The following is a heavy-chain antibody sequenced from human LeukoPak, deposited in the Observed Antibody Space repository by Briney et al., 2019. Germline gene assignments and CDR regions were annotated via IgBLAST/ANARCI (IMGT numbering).Heavy chain of an antibody. CDR1: GFAFSSYN. CDR3: AKDRARGGATDFDY. V-gene: IGHV3-23*01. J-gene: IGHJ4*02. D-gene: IGHD3-16*01. Sequence: PGGSLRLSCAASGFAFSSYNMDWVRQAPGKGLEWVSAISGGGDSTYYADSVKGRFTISRDTSKNTLYLQMNSLRAEDTAVYYCAKDRARGGATDFDYWGQGALVTVSS. CDR2: ISGGGDST.